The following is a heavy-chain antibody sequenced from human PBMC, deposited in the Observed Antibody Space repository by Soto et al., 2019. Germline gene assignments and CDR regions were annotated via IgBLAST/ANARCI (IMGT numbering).Heavy chain of an antibody. Sequence: EVQLVESGGGLVQPGGSLRLSCAASGFTFSSSWMHWVRQVPGKGLVWVSRINSDGSTTQYADSVRDQFTISRDNAKNTLFLEVNSLTIVDTAVYFCACLAMPRGRCDFWGQGTLVTVSS. CDR3: ACLAMPRGRCDF. J-gene: IGHJ4*02. D-gene: IGHD2-2*01. CDR1: GFTFSSSW. CDR2: INSDGSTT. V-gene: IGHV3-74*03.